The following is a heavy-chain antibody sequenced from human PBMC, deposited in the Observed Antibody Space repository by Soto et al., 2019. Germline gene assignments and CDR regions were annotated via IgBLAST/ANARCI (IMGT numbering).Heavy chain of an antibody. CDR3: AIPYVTAGYPY. D-gene: IGHD3-10*02. J-gene: IGHJ4*02. V-gene: IGHV4-31*03. CDR1: GGSISSGGYY. CDR2: IYYSGST. Sequence: PSETLSLTCTVSGGSISSGGYYWSWIRQPPGKGLEWIGYIYYSGSTYYNPSLKSRVTISVDTSKNQFSLKLSSVTVADTAVYYGAIPYVTAGYPYWGQGTQVTVSS.